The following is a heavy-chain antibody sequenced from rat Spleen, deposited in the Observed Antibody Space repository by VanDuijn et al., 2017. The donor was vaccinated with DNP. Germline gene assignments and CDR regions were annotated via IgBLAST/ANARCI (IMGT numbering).Heavy chain of an antibody. CDR1: GFSFRDYD. J-gene: IGHJ2*01. CDR2: MSPTTRSS. Sequence: EVQLVESGGGLVQPGRSLRLSCVASGFSFRDYDMAWVRQAPTKGLEWVACMSPTTRSSYYRDSVKGRFTVSRDNAKGNLYLQMNSLRSEDTATYYCATSPGPNWFAYWGQGVMVTVSS. V-gene: IGHV5-20*01. CDR3: ATSPGPNWFAY. D-gene: IGHD3-8*01.